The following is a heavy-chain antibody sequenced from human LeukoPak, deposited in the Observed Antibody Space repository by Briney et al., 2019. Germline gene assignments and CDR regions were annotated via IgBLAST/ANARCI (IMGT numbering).Heavy chain of an antibody. J-gene: IGHJ5*02. CDR1: GGSFSGYY. Sequence: SETLSLTCAVYGGSFSGYYWSWIRQPPGKGLEWIGEINHSGSTNYNPSLKSRVTISVDTSKNQFSLKLSSVTAADTAVYYCARHGLTWRSYVDPWGQGTLVTVSS. CDR2: INHSGST. CDR3: ARHGLTWRSYVDP. V-gene: IGHV4-34*01. D-gene: IGHD3-10*02.